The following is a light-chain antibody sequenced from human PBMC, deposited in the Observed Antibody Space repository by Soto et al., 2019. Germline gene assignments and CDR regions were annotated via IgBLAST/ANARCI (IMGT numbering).Light chain of an antibody. CDR1: QSNSSW. J-gene: IGKJ4*01. CDR2: DAS. CDR3: QQYNSYPLT. V-gene: IGKV1-5*01. Sequence: ENPMTPAPSTPFSSLRDRGPITFRAHQSNSSWLAWYQQKPGKAPKLLIYDASSLESGVPSRFSGSGSGTEFTLTISSLQPDDFATYYCQQYNSYPLTFGGGTKVDIK.